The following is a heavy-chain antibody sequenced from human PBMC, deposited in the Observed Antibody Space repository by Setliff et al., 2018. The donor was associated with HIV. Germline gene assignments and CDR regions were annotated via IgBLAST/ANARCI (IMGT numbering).Heavy chain of an antibody. J-gene: IGHJ6*03. CDR2: IFYTGST. D-gene: IGHD2-2*01. CDR3: VRGYCSSTTCYDDYYYMDV. V-gene: IGHV4-59*11. Sequence: SETLSLPCTVSGGSMSSHYWSWIRQPPGKGLEWIGYIFYTGSTNYNPSLKSRVTISVDTSKKQFFLKLSSVTAADTAVYYCVRGYCSSTTCYDDYYYMDVWGKGSTVTVSS. CDR1: GGSMSSHY.